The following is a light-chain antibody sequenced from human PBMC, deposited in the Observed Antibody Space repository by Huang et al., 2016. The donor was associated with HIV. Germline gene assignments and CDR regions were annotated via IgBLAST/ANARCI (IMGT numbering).Light chain of an antibody. CDR2: GAS. Sequence: IVMTQSPDTLSVSPGERATLSCRASQTVSNNLALYQQNPGQAPRLLIYGASTRATGVPVRFSGSGSGTEFALTISSLTSEDFTLYYCQQYNDWPPTFGQGTKLEI. V-gene: IGKV3-15*01. J-gene: IGKJ2*01. CDR3: QQYNDWPPT. CDR1: QTVSNN.